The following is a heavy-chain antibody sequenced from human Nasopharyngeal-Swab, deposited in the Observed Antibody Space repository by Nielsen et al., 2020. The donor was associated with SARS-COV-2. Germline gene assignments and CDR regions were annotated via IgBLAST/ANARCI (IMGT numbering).Heavy chain of an antibody. CDR2: ISSSSSYI. CDR1: GFTFSSYS. D-gene: IGHD2-2*01. Sequence: GGSLRLSCAASGFTFSSYSMNWVRQAPGKGLEWVSSISSSSSYIYYADSVKGRFTISRDNAKNSLYLQMNSLRAEDTAVYYCARDQGYCSSTSCYGFDYWGQGTLVTVSS. V-gene: IGHV3-21*01. J-gene: IGHJ4*02. CDR3: ARDQGYCSSTSCYGFDY.